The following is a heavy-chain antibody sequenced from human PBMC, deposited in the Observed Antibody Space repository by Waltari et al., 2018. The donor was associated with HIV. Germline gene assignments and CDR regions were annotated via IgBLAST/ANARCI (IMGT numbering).Heavy chain of an antibody. CDR2: IAASYPNT. J-gene: IGHJ6*02. CDR1: GFMFRDYA. Sequence: EVQLLESGGGLVQPGGSLRLSCEASGFMFRDYAMSWVRQAPGKGLEWVSAIAASYPNTYYSDSVRGRFTISTDNSKNTLFLQMNSLRAEDTAVYYCAKTNHRLCCYGMDVWGQGTTVTVSS. V-gene: IGHV3-23*01. CDR3: AKTNHRLCCYGMDV.